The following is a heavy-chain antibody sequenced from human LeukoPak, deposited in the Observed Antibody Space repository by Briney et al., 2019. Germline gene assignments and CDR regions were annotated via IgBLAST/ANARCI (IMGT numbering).Heavy chain of an antibody. CDR1: GLIFSNKA. V-gene: IGHV3-23*01. D-gene: IGHD2-15*01. CDR3: ASGSAGGRPYYFDY. J-gene: IGHJ4*02. Sequence: GGSLRLSCAASGLIFSNKAMSWVRQAPGKGLEWLAAVDSTGVYTWYADSVKGRFIISRDNSVNTLYLRMNSLTAADTAMYYCASGSAGGRPYYFDYWGQGSLVTVSS. CDR2: VDSTGVYT.